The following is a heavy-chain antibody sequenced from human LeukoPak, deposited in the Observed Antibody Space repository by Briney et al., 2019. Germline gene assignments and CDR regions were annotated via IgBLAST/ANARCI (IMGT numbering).Heavy chain of an antibody. D-gene: IGHD3-10*01. CDR1: EFTVSSNY. CDR2: IYSGGYT. Sequence: PGGSLRLSCTVSEFTVSSNYMSWVRQAPGKGLEWVSVIYSGGYTYYADSVKGRFTISRDNSKNTVYLQMNSLRAEDTAVYYCAKDVPGSGIYWGQGTLVTVSS. CDR3: AKDVPGSGIY. J-gene: IGHJ4*02. V-gene: IGHV3-66*01.